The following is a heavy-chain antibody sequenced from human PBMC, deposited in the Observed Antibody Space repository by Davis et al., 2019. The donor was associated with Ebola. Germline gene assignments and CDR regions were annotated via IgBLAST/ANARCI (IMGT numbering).Heavy chain of an antibody. CDR1: GNSFSSHW. V-gene: IGHV5-51*01. Sequence: GESLKISCQDSGNSFSSHWIGWVRQMPGKGLEWMGIIFTGDSDTRYRPSFRGQVTISADKSFKTAFLQWSSLKASDTARYYCATLRRTITGMDDGFDILGQGTMVTVSS. CDR3: ATLRRTITGMDDGFDI. CDR2: IFTGDSDT. J-gene: IGHJ3*02. D-gene: IGHD1-20*01.